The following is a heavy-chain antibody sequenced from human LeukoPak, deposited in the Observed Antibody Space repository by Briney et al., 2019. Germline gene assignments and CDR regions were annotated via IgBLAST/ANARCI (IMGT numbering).Heavy chain of an antibody. CDR3: AKKIDGHNWFDP. D-gene: IGHD2-21*01. CDR2: IHHGGGM. CDR1: GYSIRSSNW. Sequence: PSDTLSLTCAVSGYSIRSSNWWGWIRQPPGGGLEWIGYIHHGGGMYYNPSVKSRVAMSVDVAKNQLSLQVNSVTAVDTAMYYCAKKIDGHNWFDPWGQGTLVTVSS. V-gene: IGHV4-28*05. J-gene: IGHJ5*02.